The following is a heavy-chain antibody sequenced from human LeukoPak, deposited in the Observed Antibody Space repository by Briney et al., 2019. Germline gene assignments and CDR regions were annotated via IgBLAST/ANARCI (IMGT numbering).Heavy chain of an antibody. Sequence: GGSLRLSCAASGFTFSSYEMNWVRQAPGKGLEWVSYISSSGSTIYYADSVKGRFTISRDNAKNSLYLQMNSLRAEDTAVYYCARITMVRGVIFYYYYMDVWGKGTTVTISS. J-gene: IGHJ6*03. CDR1: GFTFSSYE. CDR2: ISSSGSTI. CDR3: ARITMVRGVIFYYYYMDV. D-gene: IGHD3-10*01. V-gene: IGHV3-48*03.